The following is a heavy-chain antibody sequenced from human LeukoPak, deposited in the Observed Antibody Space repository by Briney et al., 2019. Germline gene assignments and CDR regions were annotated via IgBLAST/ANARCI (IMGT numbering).Heavy chain of an antibody. Sequence: SETLSLTCAVYGGSFSGYYWSWIRQPPGKGQEWIGEINHSGSTNYNPSLKSRVTISVDTSKNQFSLKLSSVTAADTAVYYCARGGRDRYCSSTSCYRHYYGMDVWGQGTTVTVSS. J-gene: IGHJ6*02. CDR2: INHSGST. D-gene: IGHD2-2*02. V-gene: IGHV4-34*01. CDR1: GGSFSGYY. CDR3: ARGGRDRYCSSTSCYRHYYGMDV.